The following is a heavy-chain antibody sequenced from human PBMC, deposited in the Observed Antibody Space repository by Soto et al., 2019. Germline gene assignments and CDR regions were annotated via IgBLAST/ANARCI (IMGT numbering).Heavy chain of an antibody. Sequence: GGSLRLSCAASGFTFSDAWRNWVRQAPGKGLEWVGRIKSKTDGGTTDFAAPVKGRFAISRDDSRDMVYMQMYSLKTDDTAVYYCTTDSLFTGQLVRMDNWGHGTLVTVSS. CDR1: GFTFSDAW. CDR3: TTDSLFTGQLVRMDN. CDR2: IKSKTDGGTT. V-gene: IGHV3-15*07. J-gene: IGHJ4*01. D-gene: IGHD3-9*01.